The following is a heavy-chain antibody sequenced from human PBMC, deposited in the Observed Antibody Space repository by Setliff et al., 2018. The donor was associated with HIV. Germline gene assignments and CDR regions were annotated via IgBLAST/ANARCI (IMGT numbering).Heavy chain of an antibody. J-gene: IGHJ4*02. Sequence: ASVKVSCKASGYTFTNYYMHWVRQAPGQGLEWMGWINPNSGGTNYAQKFQGRVTMTRDTSISTAYMELSRLRSDDTAVYYCARSRYSSSSGDYWGQGTLVTVSS. V-gene: IGHV1-2*02. CDR3: ARSRYSSSSGDY. CDR1: GYTFTNYY. CDR2: INPNSGGT. D-gene: IGHD6-6*01.